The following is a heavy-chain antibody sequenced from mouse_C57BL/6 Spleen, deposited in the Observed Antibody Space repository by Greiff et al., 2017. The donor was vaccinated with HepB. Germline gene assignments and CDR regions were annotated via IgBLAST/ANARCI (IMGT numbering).Heavy chain of an antibody. V-gene: IGHV1-52*01. CDR2: IDPSDSET. CDR3: ARGEYYGSPFAY. Sequence: QVQLQQPGAELVRPGSSVKLSCKASGYTFTSYWMHWVKQRPIQGLEWIGNIDPSDSETHYNQKFKDKATLTVDKSSSTAYMQLSSLTSEDSAVYCCARGEYYGSPFAYWGQGTLVTVSA. J-gene: IGHJ3*01. CDR1: GYTFTSYW. D-gene: IGHD1-1*01.